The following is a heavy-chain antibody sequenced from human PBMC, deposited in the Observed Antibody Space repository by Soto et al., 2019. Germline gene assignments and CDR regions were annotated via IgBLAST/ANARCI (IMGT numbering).Heavy chain of an antibody. CDR3: ARVSSAAGTLYFDY. V-gene: IGHV4-38-2*02. CDR2: IYHSGST. Sequence: SETLSLTCTVSGYSISSGYYWGWIRQPPGKGLEWIGSIYHSGSTYYNPSLKSRVTISVDTSKNQFSLKLSSVTAADTAVYYCARVSSAAGTLYFDYWGQGTLVTVS. CDR1: GYSISSGYY. D-gene: IGHD6-13*01. J-gene: IGHJ4*02.